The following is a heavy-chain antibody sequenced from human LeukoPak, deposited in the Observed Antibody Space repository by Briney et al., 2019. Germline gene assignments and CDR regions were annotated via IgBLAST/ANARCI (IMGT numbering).Heavy chain of an antibody. J-gene: IGHJ6*02. CDR2: MNPNSGNT. D-gene: IGHD2-21*02. Sequence: ASVKVSCKASGYTLTSYDINWVRQATGQGLEWMGWMNPNSGNTGYAQKFQGRVTMTRNTSISTAYMELSSLRSEDTAVYYCARENIVVVTAITSGYGMDVWGQGTTVTVSS. CDR1: GYTLTSYD. V-gene: IGHV1-8*01. CDR3: ARENIVVVTAITSGYGMDV.